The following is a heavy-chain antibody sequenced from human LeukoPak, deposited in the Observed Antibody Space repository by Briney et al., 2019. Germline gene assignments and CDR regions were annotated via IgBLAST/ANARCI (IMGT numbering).Heavy chain of an antibody. V-gene: IGHV1-2*02. Sequence: ASVKVSCKASGYTFTDYYMHWVRQAPGQGLEWMGWINPHSGGTDHAQKFQGRVTMTRDTSISTAYMELSRLRSDDTAVYYCARTTEEYYGSGKSRKYYSYYYYMDVWGKGTTVTVSS. J-gene: IGHJ6*03. CDR3: ARTTEEYYGSGKSRKYYSYYYYMDV. CDR2: INPHSGGT. D-gene: IGHD3-10*01. CDR1: GYTFTDYY.